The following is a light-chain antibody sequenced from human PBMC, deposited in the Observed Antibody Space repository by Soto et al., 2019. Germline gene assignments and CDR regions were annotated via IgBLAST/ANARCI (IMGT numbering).Light chain of an antibody. V-gene: IGLV2-8*01. CDR2: DVS. CDR3: SSYAGSNNLV. CDR1: SSDVGGYNY. J-gene: IGLJ2*01. Sequence: QAVVTQPPSASGSPGQSVTISCTGTSSDVGGYNYVSWYQQHPGKAPNLMIYDVSKRPSGVPDRFSGSKSGNTASLTVSGLQAEDEDDYYCSSYAGSNNLVFGGGTKLTVL.